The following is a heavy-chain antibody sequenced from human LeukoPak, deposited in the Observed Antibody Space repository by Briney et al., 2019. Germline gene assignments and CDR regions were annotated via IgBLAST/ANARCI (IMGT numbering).Heavy chain of an antibody. V-gene: IGHV3-23*01. D-gene: IGHD2-2*01. Sequence: GGSLRLFCAASGFTFSSYAMRWVRQARGKGLEWGSAISGSGGSTYYADSVKGRFTISRDNSKNTLYRQMNSLRAEDTAVYYCAKEYQLLLFFDYWGQGTLVTVSS. CDR1: GFTFSSYA. CDR2: ISGSGGST. J-gene: IGHJ4*02. CDR3: AKEYQLLLFFDY.